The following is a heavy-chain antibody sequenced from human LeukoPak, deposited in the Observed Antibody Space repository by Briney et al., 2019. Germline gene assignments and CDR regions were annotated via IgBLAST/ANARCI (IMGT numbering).Heavy chain of an antibody. J-gene: IGHJ4*02. V-gene: IGHV4-34*01. CDR1: GGSFSGYY. CDR2: INHSGST. D-gene: IGHD1-26*01. CDR3: ARGRRSGSYPYDY. Sequence: SETLSLTCAFYGGSFSGYYWSWIRQPPGKGLDWIGEINHSGSTNYNPSLKSRVTISVDTSKNQFSLKLSSVTAADTAVYYCARGRRSGSYPYDYWGQGTLVTVSS.